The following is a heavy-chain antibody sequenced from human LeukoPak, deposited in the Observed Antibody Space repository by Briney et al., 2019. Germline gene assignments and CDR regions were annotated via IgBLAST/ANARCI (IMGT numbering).Heavy chain of an antibody. Sequence: PSETLSLTCAVSGGSIGNSRYYWGWIRQPPGKGLEWIGTIYYSGSTYYNPSLKSRVTISVDTSKNQFSLKPSSVTAADTAVYYCARHAYSYATSPFDYWGQGTLVTVSS. CDR1: GGSIGNSRYY. CDR2: IYYSGST. V-gene: IGHV4-39*01. D-gene: IGHD5-18*01. J-gene: IGHJ4*02. CDR3: ARHAYSYATSPFDY.